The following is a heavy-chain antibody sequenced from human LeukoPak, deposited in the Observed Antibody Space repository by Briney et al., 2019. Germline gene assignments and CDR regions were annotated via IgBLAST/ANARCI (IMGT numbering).Heavy chain of an antibody. D-gene: IGHD3-3*01. CDR3: AKDQYYDFWSGPEWFDP. Sequence: PGGSLRLSCAASGFTFSSYAMSWVRQAPGKGLEWVSAISGSGGSTYYADSVKGRFTISRDNSKTTLYLQMNSLRAEDTAVYYCAKDQYYDFWSGPEWFDPWGQGTLVTVSS. V-gene: IGHV3-23*01. CDR1: GFTFSSYA. J-gene: IGHJ5*02. CDR2: ISGSGGST.